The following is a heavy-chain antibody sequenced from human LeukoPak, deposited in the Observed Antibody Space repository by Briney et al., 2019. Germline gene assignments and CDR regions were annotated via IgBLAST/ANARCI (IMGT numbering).Heavy chain of an antibody. CDR1: GFTFSDYY. Sequence: GGSLRLSCAASGFTFSDYYMSWIRQAPGKGLEWVSYISSSGSTIYYADSVKGRFTISRDNAKNSLYLQMNSLRAEDTAVYYCASLLWFGADGMDVWGQGTTVTVSS. CDR2: ISSSGSTI. J-gene: IGHJ6*02. D-gene: IGHD3-10*01. V-gene: IGHV3-11*04. CDR3: ASLLWFGADGMDV.